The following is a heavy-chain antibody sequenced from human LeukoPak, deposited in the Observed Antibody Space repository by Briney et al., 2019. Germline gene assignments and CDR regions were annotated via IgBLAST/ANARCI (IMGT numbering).Heavy chain of an antibody. J-gene: IGHJ4*02. CDR3: ARQPYMLGAYYFDY. V-gene: IGHV4-59*08. CDR2: IFYSGST. D-gene: IGHD1-26*01. Sequence: SETLSLTCTVSGGSMSSYYWSWIRQPPGKGLEWIGYIFYSGSTTYNPSLKSRVTLSVDPSKNQFSLKLGSVTAADTAVYYCARQPYMLGAYYFDYWGQGTLVTISS. CDR1: GGSMSSYY.